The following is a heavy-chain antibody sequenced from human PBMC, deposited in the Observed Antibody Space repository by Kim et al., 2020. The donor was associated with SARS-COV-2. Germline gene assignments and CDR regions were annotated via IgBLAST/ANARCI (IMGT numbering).Heavy chain of an antibody. D-gene: IGHD2-8*01. CDR1: GFTFSSYT. CDR2: ISPPFSNI. J-gene: IGHJ4*02. CDR3: ARCEGYCNYGVCHKCYFHK. Sequence: GGSLRLSCAASGFTFSSYTMHWVRQAAGKGLEWVSSISPPFSNIDYADSVKGRFTISRDNAKKSLYLQMNSLRAEDTAVYYCARCEGYCNYGVCHKCYFHKWSQGSLVTVSS. V-gene: IGHV3-21*01.